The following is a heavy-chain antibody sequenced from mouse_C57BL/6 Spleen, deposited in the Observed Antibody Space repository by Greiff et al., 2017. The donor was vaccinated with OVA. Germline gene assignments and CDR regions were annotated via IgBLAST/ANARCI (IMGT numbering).Heavy chain of an antibody. CDR1: GFTFSDYG. CDR2: ISSGSSTI. D-gene: IGHD1-1*01. CDR3: AKDLLLYYAMDY. V-gene: IGHV5-17*01. J-gene: IGHJ4*01. Sequence: VESGGGLVEPGGSLKLSCAASGFTFSDYGMHWVRQAPEKGLEWVAYISSGSSTIYYADTVKGRFTISRDNAKNTLFLQMTSLRSEDTAMYYCAKDLLLYYAMDYWGQGTSVTVSS.